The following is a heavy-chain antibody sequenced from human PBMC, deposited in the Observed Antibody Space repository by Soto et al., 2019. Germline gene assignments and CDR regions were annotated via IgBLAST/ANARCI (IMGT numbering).Heavy chain of an antibody. CDR2: MYYSGST. CDR1: GDSIISSNYY. V-gene: IGHV4-39*01. Sequence: SETLSLTCTVSGDSIISSNYYWACIRQSPGKGLEWIGNMYYSGSTYYNLSLKSRVTMSVDTSKNQFSLKISSVTAADTSVYYCARIVVIPAAPDYYNYYGVDVWGQGTTVTVSS. D-gene: IGHD2-2*01. J-gene: IGHJ6*02. CDR3: ARIVVIPAAPDYYNYYGVDV.